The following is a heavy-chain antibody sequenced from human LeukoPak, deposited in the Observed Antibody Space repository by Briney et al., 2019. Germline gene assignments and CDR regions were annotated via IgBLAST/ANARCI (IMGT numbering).Heavy chain of an antibody. Sequence: ASVKLSCKASGYTFTSYYMHWVRQASGQGLEWMGIINPSGGSTSYAQKFQGRVTMTRDTSTSTVYMELSSLRSEDTAVYYCARDQLYLVRGVPSDYWGQRTLDTVSS. D-gene: IGHD3-10*01. J-gene: IGHJ4*02. CDR3: ARDQLYLVRGVPSDY. CDR2: INPSGGST. V-gene: IGHV1-46*01. CDR1: GYTFTSYY.